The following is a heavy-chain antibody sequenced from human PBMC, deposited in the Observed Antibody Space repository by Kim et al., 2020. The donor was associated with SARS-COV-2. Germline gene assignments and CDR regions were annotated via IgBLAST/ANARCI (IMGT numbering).Heavy chain of an antibody. J-gene: IGHJ6*02. CDR3: ARGRSSGWYSRPRYYYYGMDG. CDR1: GGSFSGYY. D-gene: IGHD6-19*01. Sequence: SETLSLTCAVYGGSFSGYYWSWIRQPPGKGLEWIGEINHSGSTNYKPSLKSRVTISVDTSKNQFSLKLSSVTAADTAVYYFARGRSSGWYSRPRYYYYGMDGWGQGTPVTVSS. V-gene: IGHV4-34*01. CDR2: INHSGST.